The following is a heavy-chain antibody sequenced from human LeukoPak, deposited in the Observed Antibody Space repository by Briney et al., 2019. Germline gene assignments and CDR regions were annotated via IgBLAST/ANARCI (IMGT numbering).Heavy chain of an antibody. Sequence: ASVKVSCKASGYTFTSYYMHWVRQAPRQGLEWMGIINPSGGSTSYAQKFQGRVTMTRDTSTSTVYMELSSLRSEDTAVYYCARTAPYGDYWYYYGMDVWGQGTTVTVSS. V-gene: IGHV1-46*01. CDR1: GYTFTSYY. CDR2: INPSGGST. D-gene: IGHD4-17*01. J-gene: IGHJ6*02. CDR3: ARTAPYGDYWYYYGMDV.